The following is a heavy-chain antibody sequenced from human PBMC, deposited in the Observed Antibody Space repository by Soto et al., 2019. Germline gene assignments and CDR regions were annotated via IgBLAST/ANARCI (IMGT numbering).Heavy chain of an antibody. D-gene: IGHD5-18*01. V-gene: IGHV1-46*01. J-gene: IGHJ6*02. Sequence: QVQLVQSGAEVKKPGASVKVSCKASGYTFTSYYMHWVRQAPGQGLEWMGIINPSGGSTSYAQKFQGRVTMTRDTSTSTVYMELSSLRSEDTAVYYCVREAIHHYYYYGMDVWGQGTTVTVSS. CDR3: VREAIHHYYYYGMDV. CDR1: GYTFTSYY. CDR2: INPSGGST.